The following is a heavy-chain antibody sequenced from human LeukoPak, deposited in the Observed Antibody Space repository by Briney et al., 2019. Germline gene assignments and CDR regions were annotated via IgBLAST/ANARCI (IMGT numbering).Heavy chain of an antibody. J-gene: IGHJ5*02. V-gene: IGHV3-23*01. CDR2: IGGRGGST. D-gene: IGHD3-16*01. CDR1: GFRFSDFT. CDR3: GKEGGA. Sequence: PGGSLRLSCAASGFRFSDFTMTWVRQAPVKGPEWVSAIGGRGGSTYYADSLGGRFTISRDNSKDMLYLQMNSLKVEDTATYYCGKEGGAWGQGTKVTVSS.